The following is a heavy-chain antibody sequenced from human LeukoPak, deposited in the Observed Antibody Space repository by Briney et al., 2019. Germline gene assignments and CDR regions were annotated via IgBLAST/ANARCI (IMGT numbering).Heavy chain of an antibody. CDR1: GFTFSSYA. Sequence: GGSLRLSRAASGFTFSSYAMTRVRQAPGKGLEWVSTNSGSGGSTYYADSVKGRLTISRDNSKNTLYLQMNSLRVDDTAIYYCAKYSGRAYFDYWGQGTLVTVSS. V-gene: IGHV3-23*01. CDR3: AKYSGRAYFDY. J-gene: IGHJ4*02. CDR2: NSGSGGST. D-gene: IGHD3-10*01.